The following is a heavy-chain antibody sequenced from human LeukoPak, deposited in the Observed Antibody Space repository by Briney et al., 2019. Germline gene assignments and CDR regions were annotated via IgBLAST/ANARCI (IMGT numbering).Heavy chain of an antibody. D-gene: IGHD6-19*01. Sequence: GGTLRLSCAASGFTFSSYWKHWVRQAPGKGLVWVSRINSDGSSTSYADSVKGRFTISRDNAKNTLYLQMNSLRAEDTAVYYCAGPRGEQWLVRPNWYFDLWGRGTLVTVSS. CDR2: INSDGSST. V-gene: IGHV3-74*01. J-gene: IGHJ2*01. CDR3: AGPRGEQWLVRPNWYFDL. CDR1: GFTFSSYW.